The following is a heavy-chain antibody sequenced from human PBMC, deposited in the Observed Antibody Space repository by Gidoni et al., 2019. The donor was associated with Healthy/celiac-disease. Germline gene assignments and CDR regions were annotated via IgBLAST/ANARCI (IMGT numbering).Heavy chain of an antibody. D-gene: IGHD3-9*01. CDR1: GGSISIGSYY. CDR2: IYTSGST. J-gene: IGHJ4*02. V-gene: IGHV4-61*02. Sequence: QVQLQESSPGLVKPSQTLSLTCTVSGGSISIGSYYWSWIRQPAGKGLEWIGRIYTSGSTNYNPSLKSRVTISVDTSKNQFSLKLSSVTAADTAVYYCARDSITIWDSYFDYWGQGTLVTVSS. CDR3: ARDSITIWDSYFDY.